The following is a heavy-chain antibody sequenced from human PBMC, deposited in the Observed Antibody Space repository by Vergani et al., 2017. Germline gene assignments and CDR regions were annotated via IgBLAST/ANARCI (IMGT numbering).Heavy chain of an antibody. V-gene: IGHV4-39*01. CDR2: IYYSGST. J-gene: IGHJ5*02. CDR3: ARHIVGATRDWFDP. Sequence: QLQLQESGPGLVKPSETLSLTCTVSGCSISSSSYYWGWIRQPPGKGLEWIGSIYYSGSTYYNPSLKSRVTISVDTSKNQFSLKLSSVTAADTAVYYCARHIVGATRDWFDPWGQGTLVTVSS. CDR1: GCSISSSSYY. D-gene: IGHD1-26*01.